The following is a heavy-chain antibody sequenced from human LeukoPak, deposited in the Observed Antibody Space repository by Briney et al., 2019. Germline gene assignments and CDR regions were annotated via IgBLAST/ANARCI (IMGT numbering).Heavy chain of an antibody. Sequence: SETLSFTCAVYGGSFSGYYWSWIRQPPGKGLEWIGEINHSGSTNYNPSLKSRVTISVDTSKNQFSLKLSSVTAADTAVYYCASYDSSGYYFDYWGQGTLVTVSS. CDR1: GGSFSGYY. J-gene: IGHJ4*02. CDR3: ASYDSSGYYFDY. D-gene: IGHD3-22*01. V-gene: IGHV4-34*01. CDR2: INHSGST.